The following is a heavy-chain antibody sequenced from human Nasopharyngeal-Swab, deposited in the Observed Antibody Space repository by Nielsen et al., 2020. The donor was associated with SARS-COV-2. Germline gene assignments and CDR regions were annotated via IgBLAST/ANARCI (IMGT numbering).Heavy chain of an antibody. CDR2: MNPNSGNT. CDR1: GYTFTSYD. J-gene: IGHJ4*02. D-gene: IGHD3-3*01. Sequence: ASVKVSCKASGYTFTSYDINWVRQATGQGLEWMGWMNPNSGNTGRAQKFQGRVTMTRNTSISTAYMELSSLRSEDTAVYYCARGRDTIFGVVITNFDYWGQGTLVTVSS. V-gene: IGHV1-8*01. CDR3: ARGRDTIFGVVITNFDY.